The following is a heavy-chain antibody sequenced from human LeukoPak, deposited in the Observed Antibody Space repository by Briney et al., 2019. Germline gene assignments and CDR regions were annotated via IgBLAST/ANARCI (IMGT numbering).Heavy chain of an antibody. J-gene: IGHJ5*02. D-gene: IGHD3-10*01. CDR1: GFTLSSYG. CDR2: ISGSGGST. V-gene: IGHV3-23*01. CDR3: PKGPANIWFNWFDP. Sequence: GGSLRLSCAASGFTLSSYGMSWVRQAPGKGLEWVSAISGSGGSTYYADSVKGRFTISRDNSKNTLYLQMHSLRAEDTAVYYCPKGPANIWFNWFDPWGQGTLVTVSS.